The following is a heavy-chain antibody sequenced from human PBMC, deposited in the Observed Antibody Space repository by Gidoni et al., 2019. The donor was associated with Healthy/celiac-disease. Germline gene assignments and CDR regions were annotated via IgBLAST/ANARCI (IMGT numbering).Heavy chain of an antibody. CDR1: GSPFSDYY. CDR3: AREGVTVVDAFDI. D-gene: IGHD3-10*01. J-gene: IGHJ3*02. CDR2: SSSSGSTI. Sequence: QVQLVESGGGLVKLGGPLRPSCPASGSPFSDYYMIWSRQAPGKGLEWGAYSSSSGSTIYYADSGKGRFTISRDNAKNSLYLKMNSLRAEDTAVYYCAREGVTVVDAFDIWGQGTMVTVSS. V-gene: IGHV3-11*01.